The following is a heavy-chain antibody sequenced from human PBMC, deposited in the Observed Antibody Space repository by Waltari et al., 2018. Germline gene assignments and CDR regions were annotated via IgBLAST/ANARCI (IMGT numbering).Heavy chain of an antibody. D-gene: IGHD6-6*01. Sequence: QVQLQESGPGLVKPSQTLSLTCTVSGGSISSGRYYWTWIRQPAGKGLEWIGRIYTSGSTNYNPSLKSRVTISVDTSKNQFSLKLSSVTAADTAVYYCARDRSDSSSSDDAFDIWGQGTMVTVSS. J-gene: IGHJ3*02. V-gene: IGHV4-61*02. CDR2: IYTSGST. CDR3: ARDRSDSSSSDDAFDI. CDR1: GGSISSGRYY.